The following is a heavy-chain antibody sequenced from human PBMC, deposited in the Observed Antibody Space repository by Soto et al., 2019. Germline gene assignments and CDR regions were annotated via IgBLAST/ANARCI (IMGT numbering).Heavy chain of an antibody. J-gene: IGHJ6*02. CDR2: IYFSGST. CDR3: ARDPGYYDSSGHYSHYYYGMDV. Sequence: PSETLSLTCTVSGGSVSSDSFYWSWIRQPPGKGLEWIGYIYFSGSTNYNPSLKTRVTISVDTSNNQFSLNLRFVTAADTAVYYCARDPGYYDSSGHYSHYYYGMDVWGQGTTVTVSS. D-gene: IGHD3-22*01. CDR1: GGSVSSDSFY. V-gene: IGHV4-61*01.